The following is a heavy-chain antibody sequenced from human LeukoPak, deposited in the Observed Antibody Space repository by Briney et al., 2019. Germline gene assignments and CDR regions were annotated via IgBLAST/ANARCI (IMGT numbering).Heavy chain of an antibody. V-gene: IGHV3-53*01. CDR1: GFTVSSNY. D-gene: IGHD6-19*01. CDR3: ARRYGSGWYDY. Sequence: GESLRLSCAASGFTVSSNYMSWVRQAPGKGLEWVSFIYSGGSTYYADSVKGRFTISRHNSKNTLYLQMNSLRAEDTAVYYCARRYGSGWYDYWGQGTLVTVSS. J-gene: IGHJ4*02. CDR2: IYSGGST.